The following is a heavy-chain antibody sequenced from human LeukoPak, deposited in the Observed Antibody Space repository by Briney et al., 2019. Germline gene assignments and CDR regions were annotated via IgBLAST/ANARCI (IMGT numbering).Heavy chain of an antibody. CDR1: GGSFSGYY. CDR3: ARNLPVITFGGVISLYYYYYYMDV. J-gene: IGHJ6*03. CDR2: INHSGST. Sequence: SETLSLTCAVYGGSFSGYYWSWIRQPPGKGLEWIGEINHSGSTNYNPSLKSRVTISVDTPKNQFSLKLSSVTAADTAVYYCARNLPVITFGGVISLYYYYYYMDVWGKGTTVTISS. V-gene: IGHV4-34*01. D-gene: IGHD3-16*01.